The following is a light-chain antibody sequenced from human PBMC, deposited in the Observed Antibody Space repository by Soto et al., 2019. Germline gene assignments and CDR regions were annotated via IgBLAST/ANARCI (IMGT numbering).Light chain of an antibody. CDR2: KAS. Sequence: DIPMSQSPSTLSASVGDRVTMTCRASQSISSWLAWYQQKPGRAPKLLIHKASSLESGVPSRFSGSGSGTEFTLTISSLEADDVATYYCQQYNSYISFGGGTKVEIK. CDR3: QQYNSYIS. CDR1: QSISSW. J-gene: IGKJ4*01. V-gene: IGKV1-5*03.